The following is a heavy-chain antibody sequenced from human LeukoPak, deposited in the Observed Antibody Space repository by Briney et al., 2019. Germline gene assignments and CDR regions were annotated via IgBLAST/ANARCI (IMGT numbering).Heavy chain of an antibody. CDR3: AKGLWRQLPTLFDY. V-gene: IGHV3-30*18. J-gene: IGHJ4*02. CDR1: GFTFSSYG. D-gene: IGHD2-15*01. Sequence: PGGSLRLSCAASGFTFSSYGMHWVRQAPGNGLEWVAVISYDGSNKYYADSVKGRFTISRDNSKNTLYLQMNSLRAEDTAVYYCAKGLWRQLPTLFDYWGQRTLVTVSS. CDR2: ISYDGSNK.